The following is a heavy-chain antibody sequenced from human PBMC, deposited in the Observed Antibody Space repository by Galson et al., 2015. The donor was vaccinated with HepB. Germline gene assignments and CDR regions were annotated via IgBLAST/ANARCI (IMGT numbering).Heavy chain of an antibody. CDR3: ARAFSGVVTDAFDL. J-gene: IGHJ3*01. CDR2: IIPLFGSA. CDR1: GGTFSNYA. D-gene: IGHD3-3*01. V-gene: IGHV1-69*13. Sequence: SVKVSCKASGGTFSNYAISWVRQAPGQGLEWMGGIIPLFGSANYAQKFQGRVIITADESTSTAYMELRRLRSDDTAVYYCARAFSGVVTDAFDLWGQGTMVTVSS.